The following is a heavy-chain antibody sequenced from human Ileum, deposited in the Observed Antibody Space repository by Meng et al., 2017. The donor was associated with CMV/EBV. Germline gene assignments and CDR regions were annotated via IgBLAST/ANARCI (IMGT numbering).Heavy chain of an antibody. CDR1: GFTFTSYW. CDR2: NNGDGITT. CDR3: VRTKYSSSYGGMDV. Sequence: GGSLRLSCAASGFTFTSYWMHWVRQAPGKGLVWVSRNNGDGITTTYADSVKGRFTISRDNAKNTLFLQMNSLRAEDTAVYFCVRTKYSSSYGGMDVWGQGTTVTVSS. V-gene: IGHV3-74*01. J-gene: IGHJ6*02. D-gene: IGHD6-6*01.